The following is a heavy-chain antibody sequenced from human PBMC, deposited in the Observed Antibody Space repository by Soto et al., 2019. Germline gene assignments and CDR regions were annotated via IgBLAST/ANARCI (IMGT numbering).Heavy chain of an antibody. V-gene: IGHV3-30-3*01. CDR1: GFTFSSYA. D-gene: IGHD3-16*01. CDR2: ISYDGSNK. CDR3: ASGGDQPYWYFDL. Sequence: GGSLRLSCAASGFTFSSYAMHWVRQAPGKGLEWVAVISYDGSNKYYADSVKGRFTISRDNSKNTLYLQMNSLRAEDTAVYYCASGGDQPYWYFDLWGRGTLVTVSS. J-gene: IGHJ2*01.